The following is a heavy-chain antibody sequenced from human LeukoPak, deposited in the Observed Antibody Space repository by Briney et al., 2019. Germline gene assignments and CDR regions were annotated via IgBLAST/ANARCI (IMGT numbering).Heavy chain of an antibody. Sequence: PSETLSLTCTVSGGSINSGDYYWSWIRQPPGKGLEWIGYIYYTGNTYYNPSLKSRINISVDTSKKQFSLKLRSVTAADTAVYYCARGTITMAMGVPADAFDIWGPGTMVTVSS. CDR3: ARGTITMAMGVPADAFDI. J-gene: IGHJ3*02. V-gene: IGHV4-30-4*08. CDR1: GGSINSGDYY. D-gene: IGHD3-10*01. CDR2: IYYTGNT.